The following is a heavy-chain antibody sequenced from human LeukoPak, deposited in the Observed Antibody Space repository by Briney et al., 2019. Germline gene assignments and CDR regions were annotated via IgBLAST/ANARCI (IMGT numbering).Heavy chain of an antibody. J-gene: IGHJ6*02. V-gene: IGHV3-33*01. CDR2: ITGDGSTK. CDR3: ARGFYYGMDV. CDR1: GFTFSNYG. Sequence: PGGSLRLSCVASGFTFSNYGMQWVRQAPGKGLEWVTVITGDGSTKFYADSVKGRFTISRDNSRNTLYLQMNSLRAEDTAVYCCARGFYYGMDVWGQGTTVTVSS.